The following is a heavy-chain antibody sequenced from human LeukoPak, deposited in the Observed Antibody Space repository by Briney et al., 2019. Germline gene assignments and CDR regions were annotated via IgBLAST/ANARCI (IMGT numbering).Heavy chain of an antibody. V-gene: IGHV5-51*01. CDR2: IYPGDSDT. CDR3: ARRVVNNRNWYFNL. CDR1: GYRFTSYW. D-gene: IGHD4-23*01. Sequence: GESLKISCKGSGYRFTSYWIGWVRQMSGKGLEWMGIIYPGDSDTRYSPSFQGQVTISADKSINTAYLQWSSLKASDTAMYYCARRVVNNRNWYFNLWGRGTLVTVSS. J-gene: IGHJ2*01.